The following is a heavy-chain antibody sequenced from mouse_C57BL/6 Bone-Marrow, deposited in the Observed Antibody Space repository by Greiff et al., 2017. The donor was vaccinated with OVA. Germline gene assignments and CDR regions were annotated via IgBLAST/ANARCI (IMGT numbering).Heavy chain of an antibody. J-gene: IGHJ1*03. V-gene: IGHV5-17*01. CDR3: ARINYWYFDV. CDR1: GFTFSDYG. Sequence: EVQGVESGGGLVKPGGSLKLSCAASGFTFSDYGMHWVRQAPEKGLEWVAYISSGSSTIYYADTVKARFTISRDNAKNTLFLQMTSLRSEDTAMYYCARINYWYFDVWGTGTTVTVSS. CDR2: ISSGSSTI.